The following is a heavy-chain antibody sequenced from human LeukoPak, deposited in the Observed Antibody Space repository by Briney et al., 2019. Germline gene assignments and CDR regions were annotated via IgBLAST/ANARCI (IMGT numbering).Heavy chain of an antibody. CDR3: ARAPGCCSTTSCEYYYYMDV. Sequence: SETLSLTCTVSGGSISSGSYYWSWIRQPAGKGLEWIRRIYTSGSTNYNPSLKSRVTMSIDTSKNQFSLEVSSVTAADTAVYYCARAPGCCSTTSCEYYYYMDVWGKGTTVTVSS. CDR2: IYTSGST. V-gene: IGHV4-61*02. D-gene: IGHD2-2*01. CDR1: GGSISSGSYY. J-gene: IGHJ6*03.